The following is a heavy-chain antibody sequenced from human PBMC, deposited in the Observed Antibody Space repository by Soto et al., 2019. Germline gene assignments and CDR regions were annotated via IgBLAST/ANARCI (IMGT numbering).Heavy chain of an antibody. J-gene: IGHJ5*02. CDR1: EFTFSSYW. CDR2: IKQDGSEK. CDR3: ARASTNKGRPGSRNWFDP. V-gene: IGHV3-7*03. Sequence: GGSLRLSCAASEFTFSSYWMSWVRQAPGKGWEWVANIKQDGSEKYYVDSAKGRFTISRDNAKNSLYLKMNSLRAEDTAVYYCARASTNKGRPGSRNWFDPWGQGTLVTVSS. D-gene: IGHD2-2*01.